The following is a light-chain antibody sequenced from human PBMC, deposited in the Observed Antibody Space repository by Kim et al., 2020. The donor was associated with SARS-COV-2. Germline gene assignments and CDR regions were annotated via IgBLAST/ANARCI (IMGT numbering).Light chain of an antibody. CDR3: AAWDDSLNGVV. J-gene: IGLJ2*01. CDR2: SHN. V-gene: IGLV1-44*01. Sequence: RVTISCSGSRSNIGSNTLNWYQQLPGTAPKLLIYSHNQRPSGVPDRFSGSKSGTSASLAISGLQSEDEADYYCAAWDDSLNGVVFGGGTQLTVL. CDR1: RSNIGSNT.